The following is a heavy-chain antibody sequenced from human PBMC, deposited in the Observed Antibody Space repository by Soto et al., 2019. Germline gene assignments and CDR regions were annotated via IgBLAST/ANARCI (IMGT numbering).Heavy chain of an antibody. CDR3: AKGEPSWELIHRYFDL. Sequence: EVQLLESGGGLVQPGGSLRLSCAASGFTFSDYSMSWVRQAPGKGLEWVSGISASGSGSGDTTSYAGSVEGRFTISRENTKNTLYLQPNSLRAEDTAMYSCAKGEPSWELIHRYFDLRGRGTLVVVSS. CDR1: GFTFSDYS. V-gene: IGHV3-23*01. J-gene: IGHJ2*01. D-gene: IGHD1-26*01. CDR2: ISASGSGSGDTT.